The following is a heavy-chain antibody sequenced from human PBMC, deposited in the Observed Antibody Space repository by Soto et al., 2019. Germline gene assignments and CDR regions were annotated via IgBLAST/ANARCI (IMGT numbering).Heavy chain of an antibody. Sequence: EVQLLESGGGLVQPGGSLRLSCAASGFTFSSYAMSWVRQAPGKGLEWVSAISGSGGSTYYADSVKGRFTISRDNSKNPLYLQMNSLRAEDTAVNYCAKDTKSSSLIFHYYGDMDVWGQGTTVRVS. CDR2: ISGSGGST. CDR3: AKDTKSSSLIFHYYGDMDV. CDR1: GFTFSSYA. D-gene: IGHD6-13*01. V-gene: IGHV3-23*01. J-gene: IGHJ6*02.